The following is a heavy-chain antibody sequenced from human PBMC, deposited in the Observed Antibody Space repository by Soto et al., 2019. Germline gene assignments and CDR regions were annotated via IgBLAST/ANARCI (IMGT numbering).Heavy chain of an antibody. D-gene: IGHD3-10*01. J-gene: IGHJ6*02. V-gene: IGHV4-34*01. CDR3: ARGRFRLLWFGELLSTSSNYYYYYGMDV. CDR2: INHSGST. Sequence: QVQLQQWGAGLLKPSETLSLTCAVYGGSFSGYYWSWIRQPPGKGLEWIGEINHSGSTNYNPSLKRRVTISVDTSKNQFSLKLSSVTAADTAVYYCARGRFRLLWFGELLSTSSNYYYYYGMDVWGQGTTVTVSS. CDR1: GGSFSGYY.